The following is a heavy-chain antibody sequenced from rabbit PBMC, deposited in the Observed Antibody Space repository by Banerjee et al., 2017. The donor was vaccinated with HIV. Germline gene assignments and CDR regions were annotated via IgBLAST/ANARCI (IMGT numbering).Heavy chain of an antibody. CDR1: GFTLSSYY. CDR2: VYIDGSGST. V-gene: IGHV1S45*01. Sequence: QEQVEESGGDLVKPEGSLTLTCTASGFTLSSYYMCWVRQAPGKGLEWIACVYIDGSGSTYYASWAKGRFTISKTSSTTVTLQMTSLTAADTATYFCARDYWEYTDGYADYAYAIFNLWGQGTLVTV. CDR3: ARDYWEYTDGYADYAYAIFNL. J-gene: IGHJ4*01. D-gene: IGHD6-1*01.